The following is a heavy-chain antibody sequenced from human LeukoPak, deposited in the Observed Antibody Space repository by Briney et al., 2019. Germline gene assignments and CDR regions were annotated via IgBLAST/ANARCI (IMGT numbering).Heavy chain of an antibody. D-gene: IGHD3-22*01. CDR1: GGSITNYNYY. Sequence: PSETLSLTCTVSGGSITNYNYYWGWIRQPPGKGLEWIGAIYYSGTTYYNPSLKSRVTISVDTSKNQFSLKLSSVTAADTAVYYCARHERGRYYYETTAEFWGQGTPVTVSS. V-gene: IGHV4-39*01. J-gene: IGHJ4*02. CDR2: IYYSGTT. CDR3: ARHERGRYYYETTAEF.